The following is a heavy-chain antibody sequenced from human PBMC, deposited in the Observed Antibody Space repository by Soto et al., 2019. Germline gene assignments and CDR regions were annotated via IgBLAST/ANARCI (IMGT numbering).Heavy chain of an antibody. CDR2: IIPIFGTA. Sequence: QVQLVQSGAELKKPGSSVKVSCKASGGTFSSYAISWVRQAPGQGLEWMGGIIPIFGTANYAQKFQGRVTITADESTSTAYMELSSLSSDDTAVYYCARGKDYYCYYGMDVWGQGSTVAVSS. J-gene: IGHJ6*02. CDR1: GGTFSSYA. V-gene: IGHV1-69*01. CDR3: ARGKDYYCYYGMDV.